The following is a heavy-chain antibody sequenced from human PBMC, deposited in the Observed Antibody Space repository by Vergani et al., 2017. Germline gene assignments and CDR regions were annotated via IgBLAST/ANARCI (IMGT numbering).Heavy chain of an antibody. Sequence: EVQLLESGGGLVQPGGSLRLSCAASGFTFSSYAVSWVRQAPGKGLEWVSAISGSGGSTYYADSVKGRFTISRDNSKNTLYLQMNSLRAEDTAVYYCARHYSSGWKPGTFDYWGQGTLVTVSS. CDR1: GFTFSSYA. D-gene: IGHD6-19*01. CDR3: ARHYSSGWKPGTFDY. V-gene: IGHV3-23*01. CDR2: ISGSGGST. J-gene: IGHJ4*02.